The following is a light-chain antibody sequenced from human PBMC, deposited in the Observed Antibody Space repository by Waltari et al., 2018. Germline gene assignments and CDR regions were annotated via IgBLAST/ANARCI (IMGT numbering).Light chain of an antibody. Sequence: QSALTQPASLSGSPGQSITISCTGTSSDVGYYNLVSWYQQHPGKAPKLMIYEVNKRPSGVAIRIAASKSGNTGSRTSSGLQAEDEADYHGSSYAGGSTFVVFGGGTKLTV. V-gene: IGLV2-23*02. J-gene: IGLJ2*01. CDR2: EVN. CDR1: SSDVGYYNL. CDR3: SSYAGGSTFVV.